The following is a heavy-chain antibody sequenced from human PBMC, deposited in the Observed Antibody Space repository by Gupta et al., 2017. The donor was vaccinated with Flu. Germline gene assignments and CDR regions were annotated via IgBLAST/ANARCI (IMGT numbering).Heavy chain of an antibody. Sequence: EVQLVASGGGLVKPGGSLRLSCPASAFPFISYRINWVRQAPGKGLEWVSSISSSSSYIYYADSVKGRFTISRDNAKHSLYLQMNSLRAGDTAVYYCARVWDPHRDAFDIWGQGTMVTVSS. D-gene: IGHD1-26*01. J-gene: IGHJ3*02. CDR1: AFPFISYR. CDR2: ISSSSSYI. CDR3: ARVWDPHRDAFDI. V-gene: IGHV3-21*04.